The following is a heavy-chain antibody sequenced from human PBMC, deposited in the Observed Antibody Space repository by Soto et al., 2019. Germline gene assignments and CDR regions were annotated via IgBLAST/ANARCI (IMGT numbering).Heavy chain of an antibody. J-gene: IGHJ6*02. V-gene: IGHV3-9*01. Sequence: EVQLIESGEGRVQPGTSLRVYCAASGFTFHEYAMQWVRQAPGKGLEWVSGISSDGDTIAYADSVQGRFTVFRDNAMDSLYLQMNSLWAEDTALYYCTKGCYDLIYYCGMDVWGQGTTVPVSS. CDR2: ISSDGDTI. CDR3: TKGCYDLIYYCGMDV. D-gene: IGHD5-12*01. CDR1: GFTFHEYA.